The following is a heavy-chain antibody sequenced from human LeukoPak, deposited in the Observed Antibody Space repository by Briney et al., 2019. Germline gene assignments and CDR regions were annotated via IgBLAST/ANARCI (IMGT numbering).Heavy chain of an antibody. V-gene: IGHV4-59*08. J-gene: IGHJ4*02. Sequence: SSETLSLTCTVSGGSINGYYWSWIRQPPGKGLEWIGYIFYSGSTTYNPSLKSRVTISVDTSKNQFSLKLSSVTAADTAVYYCARHVSATYSHFDYWGQGTLVTVSS. CDR1: GGSINGYY. D-gene: IGHD1-26*01. CDR2: IFYSGST. CDR3: ARHVSATYSHFDY.